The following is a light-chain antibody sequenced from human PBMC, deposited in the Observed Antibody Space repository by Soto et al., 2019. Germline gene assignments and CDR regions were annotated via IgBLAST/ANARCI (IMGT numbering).Light chain of an antibody. CDR3: QQRSSWPIT. CDR1: QSVNNK. V-gene: IGKV3-11*01. CDR2: GAS. J-gene: IGKJ3*01. Sequence: TQSPSTLSLSPGERAALSCRASQSVNNKLAWYQQTPGQPPRLLIYGASTRAGDTPDRFSGGGFGTDFTLTISSLEPEDFAIYYCQQRSSWPITFGPGTKVDIK.